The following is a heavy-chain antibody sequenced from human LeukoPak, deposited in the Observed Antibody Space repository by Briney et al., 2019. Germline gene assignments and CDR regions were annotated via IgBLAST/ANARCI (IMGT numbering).Heavy chain of an antibody. J-gene: IGHJ2*01. CDR1: GHTFTSYY. V-gene: IGHV1-46*01. Sequence: ASVKVSCKASGHTFTSYYMHWVRQAPGQGLEWMGIINPSGGSTSYAQKFQGRVTMARDTSTSTVYMELSSLRSEDTAVYYCARENDIVVVVAATPPARDWYFDLWGRGTLVTVSS. D-gene: IGHD2-15*01. CDR2: INPSGGST. CDR3: ARENDIVVVVAATPPARDWYFDL.